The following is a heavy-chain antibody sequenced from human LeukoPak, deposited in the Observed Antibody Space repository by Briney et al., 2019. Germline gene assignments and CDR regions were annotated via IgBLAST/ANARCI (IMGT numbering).Heavy chain of an antibody. J-gene: IGHJ4*02. Sequence: ASVKVSCEASGYTFTSYGISWVRQAPGQGLEWMGWISAYNGNTNYAQKLQGRVTMTTDTSTSTAYMELRSLRSDDTAVYYCARSLTYDFWSGYYPTLNYFDYWGQGTLVTVSS. CDR1: GYTFTSYG. CDR2: ISAYNGNT. CDR3: ARSLTYDFWSGYYPTLNYFDY. V-gene: IGHV1-18*01. D-gene: IGHD3-3*01.